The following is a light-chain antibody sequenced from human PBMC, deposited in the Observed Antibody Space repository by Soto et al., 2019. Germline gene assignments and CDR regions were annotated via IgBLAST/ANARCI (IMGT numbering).Light chain of an antibody. CDR2: DAS. Sequence: IILTQSPATLSLSPGDRATLSCRASQSISSYLSWYQQKPGQAPRPVIYDASNRATDTPARFSGSGSGTDFTLTISSLEPEDFAVYCCQQYSNWPPTFGQGTRLEIK. CDR1: QSISSY. V-gene: IGKV3-11*01. CDR3: QQYSNWPPT. J-gene: IGKJ5*01.